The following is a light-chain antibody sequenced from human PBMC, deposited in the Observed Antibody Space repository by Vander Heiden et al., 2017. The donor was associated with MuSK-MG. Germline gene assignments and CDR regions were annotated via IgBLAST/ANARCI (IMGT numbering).Light chain of an antibody. Sequence: EIVMTQSPATLSVSPGARATLSCRASQSVSSNLAWYQQKPGQAPRLLIYGASNRATGIPARFSGSGYGTEFTLTSSRLQSEDFAVYYWQQDNTWPPWPCGQGTKVEIK. J-gene: IGKJ1*01. CDR3: QQDNTWPPWP. V-gene: IGKV3-15*01. CDR2: GAS. CDR1: QSVSSN.